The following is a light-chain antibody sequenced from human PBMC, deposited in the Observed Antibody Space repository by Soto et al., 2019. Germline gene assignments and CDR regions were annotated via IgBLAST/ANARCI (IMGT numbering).Light chain of an antibody. CDR2: EVS. CDR1: SSDVGSYNL. Sequence: QSALTQPASVSGSPGQSITISCTGTSSDVGSYNLVSWYQQHPGKAPKLMIYEVSKRPSGVSTRFSGSKSGNTASLTISRLQAEDEADYYCCSYAGSSTYVFGTGTKVTVL. J-gene: IGLJ1*01. V-gene: IGLV2-23*02. CDR3: CSYAGSSTYV.